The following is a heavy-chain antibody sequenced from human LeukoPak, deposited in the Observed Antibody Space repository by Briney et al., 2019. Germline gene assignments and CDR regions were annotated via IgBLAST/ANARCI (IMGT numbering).Heavy chain of an antibody. CDR1: GGTFSSYA. Sequence: ASVKVSCKASGGTFSSYAISWVRQAPGQGLEWMGWISAYNGKTDCAQKFQGRVTMTTDTSTSTAYMELRSLRSDDTAVYYCARWGPIDLWTDYWGQGTRVTVSS. CDR2: ISAYNGKT. D-gene: IGHD7-27*01. V-gene: IGHV1-18*01. CDR3: ARWGPIDLWTDY. J-gene: IGHJ4*02.